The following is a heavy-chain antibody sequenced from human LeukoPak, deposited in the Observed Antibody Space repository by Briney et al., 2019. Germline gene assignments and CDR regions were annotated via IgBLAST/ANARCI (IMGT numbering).Heavy chain of an antibody. V-gene: IGHV3-20*04. Sequence: GGSLLLSCVASGFMFDDYGMTWVRQLPGKGLEGLSGINWNGGNTSYADSVKGRFSISRDNSKNLLYLQMNSLGAEDTAVYYCVRGGYSSFDYWGQGTLVTVSS. D-gene: IGHD3-10*01. CDR2: INWNGGNT. J-gene: IGHJ4*02. CDR1: GFMFDDYG. CDR3: VRGGYSSFDY.